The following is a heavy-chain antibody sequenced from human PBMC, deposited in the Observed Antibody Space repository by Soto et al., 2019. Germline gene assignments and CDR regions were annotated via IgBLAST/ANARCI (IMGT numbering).Heavy chain of an antibody. D-gene: IGHD2-15*01. CDR3: ASSWPHYCSGGSCYSGQFDY. J-gene: IGHJ4*02. CDR1: GGSISSGGYY. V-gene: IGHV4-31*03. Sequence: TLSLTCTVSGGSISSGGYYWSWIRQHPGKGLEWIGYIYYSGSTYYNPSLKSRVTISVDTSKDQFSLKLSSVTAADTAVYYCASSWPHYCSGGSCYSGQFDYWGQGTLVTVSS. CDR2: IYYSGST.